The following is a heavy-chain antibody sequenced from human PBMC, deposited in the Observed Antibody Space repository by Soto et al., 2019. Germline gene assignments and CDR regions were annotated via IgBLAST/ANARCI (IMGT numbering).Heavy chain of an antibody. CDR1: GFTFSSYG. Sequence: SLRLSCAASGFTFSSYGMHWVRQAPGKGLEWVAVISYDGSNKYYADSVKGRFTISRDNSKNTLYLQMNSLRAEDTAVYYCAKDPGGYSYGYVPGYWGQGTLVTVSS. CDR2: ISYDGSNK. CDR3: AKDPGGYSYGYVPGY. J-gene: IGHJ4*02. D-gene: IGHD5-18*01. V-gene: IGHV3-30*18.